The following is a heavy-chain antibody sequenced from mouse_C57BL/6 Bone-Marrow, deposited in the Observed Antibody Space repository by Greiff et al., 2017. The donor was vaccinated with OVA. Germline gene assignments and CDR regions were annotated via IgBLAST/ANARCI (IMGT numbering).Heavy chain of an antibody. CDR2: IDPSDSYT. D-gene: IGHD2-12*01. CDR3: ASGGLRQEDYFDY. V-gene: IGHV1-69*01. Sequence: VQLQQSGAELVMPGASVKLSCKASGYTFTSYWMPWVKQRPGQGLEWIGEIDPSDSYTNYNQKFKGKSTLTVDKSSSTAYMQLSSLTSEDSAVYYCASGGLRQEDYFDYWGQGTTLTVSS. J-gene: IGHJ2*01. CDR1: GYTFTSYW.